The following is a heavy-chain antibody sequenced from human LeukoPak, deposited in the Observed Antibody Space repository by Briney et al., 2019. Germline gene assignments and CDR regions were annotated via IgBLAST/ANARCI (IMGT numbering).Heavy chain of an antibody. Sequence: GGSLRLSCAASGFTFSSYSMNWVRQAPGKGLEWVSSISSSSSYIYYADSVKGRFTISRDNAKNSLYLQMNSLRAEDTAVYYCVRGRTSGSSWPFDYWGQGTLVTVSS. J-gene: IGHJ4*02. CDR3: VRGRTSGSSWPFDY. CDR1: GFTFSSYS. CDR2: ISSSSSYI. D-gene: IGHD6-13*01. V-gene: IGHV3-21*01.